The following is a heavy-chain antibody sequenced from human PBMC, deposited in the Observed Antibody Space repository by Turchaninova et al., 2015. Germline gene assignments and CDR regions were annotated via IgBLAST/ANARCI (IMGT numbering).Heavy chain of an antibody. CDR1: GLTETTYW. CDR2: IKQDGSEK. CDR3: ARRGEMFHY. Sequence: EGQLGGSXGXLVXXGGSXXLSGVACGLTETTYWMGWVRQAPGKGLEWVANIKQDGSEKNYVDSVKGRFTISRDNGKNSLYLQMNSLRGEDTAVYYCARRGEMFHYWGQGTMVTVSS. J-gene: IGHJ4*02. V-gene: IGHV3-7*03. D-gene: IGHD3-16*01.